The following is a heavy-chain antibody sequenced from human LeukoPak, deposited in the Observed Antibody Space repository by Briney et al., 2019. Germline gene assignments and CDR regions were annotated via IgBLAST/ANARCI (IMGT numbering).Heavy chain of an antibody. CDR1: GGSFSGYY. CDR2: INHSGST. Sequence: PSETLSLTCAVYGGSFSGYYWSWIRQPPGKGLEWIGEINHSGSTNYNPSLKSRVTISVDTSKNQFSLKLSSVTAADTAVYYCARSSSSWYDIDYWGQGTLVTVSS. V-gene: IGHV4-34*01. J-gene: IGHJ4*02. CDR3: ARSSSSWYDIDY. D-gene: IGHD6-13*01.